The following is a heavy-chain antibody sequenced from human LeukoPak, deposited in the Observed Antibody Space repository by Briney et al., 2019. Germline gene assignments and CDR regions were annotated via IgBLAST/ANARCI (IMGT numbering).Heavy chain of an antibody. CDR1: GYTFTSYG. V-gene: IGHV1-18*01. Sequence: ASVKVSCKAPGYTFTSYGISWVRQAPGQGLEWMGWISAYNGNTNYAQKLQGRVTMTTDTSTSTAYMELRSLRSDDTAVYYCARDPPYYDFWSGYYSDWIENWFDPWGQGTLVTVSS. D-gene: IGHD3-3*01. CDR3: ARDPPYYDFWSGYYSDWIENWFDP. J-gene: IGHJ5*02. CDR2: ISAYNGNT.